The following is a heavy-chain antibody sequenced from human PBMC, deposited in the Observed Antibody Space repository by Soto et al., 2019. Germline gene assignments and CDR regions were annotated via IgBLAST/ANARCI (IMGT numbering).Heavy chain of an antibody. J-gene: IGHJ2*01. D-gene: IGHD4-17*01. V-gene: IGHV3-23*01. Sequence: EVQLLESGGGLVQPGGSLRLSCAASGFTFSSYAMTWVRQAPGKGLEWVSSISGGGGGTYYADSVKGRFTISRDNSKNTPYLQMNSLRVEDTAVHYCAKPEHGDYDPGYWYFDLWGRGTLVTVSS. CDR3: AKPEHGDYDPGYWYFDL. CDR2: ISGGGGGT. CDR1: GFTFSSYA.